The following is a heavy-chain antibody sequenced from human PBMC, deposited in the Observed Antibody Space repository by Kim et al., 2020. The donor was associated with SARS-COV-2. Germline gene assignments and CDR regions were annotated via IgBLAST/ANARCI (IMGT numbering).Heavy chain of an antibody. J-gene: IGHJ4*02. Sequence: ASVKVSCKASGYTFSSNAMNWVRQAPGQGPEWMGWINTNTGNPTYAQGFAGRYVFSLDTSVSTAYLQINNLKAEDSAVYYCAAWRPPDSVYCSTSSCQVISYFAYWGQGPLVTVSS. CDR3: AAWRPPDSVYCSTSSCQVISYFAY. CDR1: GYTFSSNA. V-gene: IGHV7-4-1*02. CDR2: INTNTGNP. D-gene: IGHD2-2*01.